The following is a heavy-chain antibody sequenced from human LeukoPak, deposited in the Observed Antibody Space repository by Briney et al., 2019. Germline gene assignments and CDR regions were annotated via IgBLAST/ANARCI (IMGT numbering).Heavy chain of an antibody. CDR2: INPNSGGT. Sequence: ASVKVSCKASGYTFTDYYMHWVRQAPGQGLEWMGWINPNSGGTNYAQKFQGRVTMTRDTSISTAYVELSSLISDDTAVYYCARSYSGSYYGYWGQGTLVTVSS. CDR1: GYTFTDYY. V-gene: IGHV1-2*02. J-gene: IGHJ4*02. D-gene: IGHD1-26*01. CDR3: ARSYSGSYYGY.